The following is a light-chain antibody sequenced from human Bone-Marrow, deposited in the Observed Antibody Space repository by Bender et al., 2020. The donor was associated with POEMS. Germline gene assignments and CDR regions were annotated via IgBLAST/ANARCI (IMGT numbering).Light chain of an antibody. CDR2: NNE. Sequence: QSVLTQPPSVSGAPGQTVTISCTGTSSNMGAGYGVNWYQQLPGTAPKLLIYNNESRPSGVPDRISGSKPGNSASLAITGLQAEDEADYYCQSYDSSLSGWAFGGGAKLTAL. CDR1: SSNMGAGYG. J-gene: IGLJ3*02. V-gene: IGLV1-40*01. CDR3: QSYDSSLSGWA.